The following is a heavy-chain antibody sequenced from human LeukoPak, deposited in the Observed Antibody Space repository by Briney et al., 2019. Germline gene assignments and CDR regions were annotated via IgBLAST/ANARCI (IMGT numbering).Heavy chain of an antibody. CDR1: GGSISSYY. CDR2: IYYSGST. Sequence: SETLSLTCTVSGGSISSYYWSWIRQPPGKGLEWIGYIYYSGSTNYNPSLKSRVTISVDTSKNQFSLKLSSVTAADTAVYYCAREVGYCSSTSCYSYLDYWGQGTLVTVSS. J-gene: IGHJ4*02. V-gene: IGHV4-59*01. D-gene: IGHD2-2*02. CDR3: AREVGYCSSTSCYSYLDY.